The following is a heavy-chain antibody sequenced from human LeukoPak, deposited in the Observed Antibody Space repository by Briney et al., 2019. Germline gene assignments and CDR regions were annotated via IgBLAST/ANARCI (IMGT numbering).Heavy chain of an antibody. Sequence: PSKTLSLSCTVSGCTFSSYGMHWIRQPPGKGLEWVAVIWYDGSNNYYADSVNGHFTISRDNSKNTPYLQINSLIAEDTAVYSCARSPGIASSFDYWGQGTLVTVSS. D-gene: IGHD6-13*01. V-gene: IGHV3-33*01. CDR3: ARSPGIASSFDY. J-gene: IGHJ4*02. CDR1: GCTFSSYG. CDR2: IWYDGSNN.